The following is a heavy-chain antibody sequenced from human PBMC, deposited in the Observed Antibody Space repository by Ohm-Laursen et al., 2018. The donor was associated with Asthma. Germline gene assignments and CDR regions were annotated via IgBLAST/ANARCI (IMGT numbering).Heavy chain of an antibody. J-gene: IGHJ4*02. Sequence: SLRLSCSASGFTFRSYAMHWVRQAPGKGLEWVAVIWYDGSNKYYADSVKGRFTISRDNSKNTLYLQMNSLRAEDTAVYYCARGPHYYGSGSYLDYWGQGTLVTVSS. CDR2: IWYDGSNK. CDR1: GFTFRSYA. CDR3: ARGPHYYGSGSYLDY. V-gene: IGHV3-33*08. D-gene: IGHD3-10*01.